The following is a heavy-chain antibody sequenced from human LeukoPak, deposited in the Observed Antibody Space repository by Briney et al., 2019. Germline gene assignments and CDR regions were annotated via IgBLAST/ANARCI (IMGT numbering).Heavy chain of an antibody. CDR3: ARELISGNAFDI. D-gene: IGHD3-10*01. CDR2: IYYTGTT. J-gene: IGHJ3*02. Sequence: PSETLSLTCTVSGGSISNPKYYWAWIRQPPGKALEWIGTIYYTGTTYYNPSLKSRLTMSVDTSRNQFSLKLSSVTAADTAVYYCARELISGNAFDIWGQGTMVTVSS. V-gene: IGHV4-39*07. CDR1: GGSISNPKYY.